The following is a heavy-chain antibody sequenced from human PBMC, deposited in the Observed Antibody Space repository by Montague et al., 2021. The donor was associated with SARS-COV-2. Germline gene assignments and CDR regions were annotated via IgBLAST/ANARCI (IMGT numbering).Heavy chain of an antibody. CDR1: GGSISSYY. J-gene: IGHJ6*02. D-gene: IGHD3-10*01. CDR3: ARGHYYGRKDYYYGVDV. CDR2: IYYTGST. Sequence: SETLSLTCTVSGGSISSYYWTWIRQPPAKGQEWIGYIYYTGSTNYYTYPDSRGTITLDTSKNQNSLKLSSVTAAATAVYYCARGHYYGRKDYYYGVDVWGQGTTVTVSS. V-gene: IGHV4-59*13.